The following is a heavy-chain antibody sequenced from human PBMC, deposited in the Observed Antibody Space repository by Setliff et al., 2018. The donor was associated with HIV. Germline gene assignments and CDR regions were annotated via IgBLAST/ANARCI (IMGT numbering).Heavy chain of an antibody. J-gene: IGHJ4*02. D-gene: IGHD4-4*01. Sequence: ASVKVSCKASGYSFSSYAISWVRQAPGQGLEWMGWISAHNGHTNYAQKFQDRVTMTTDTSINTAYMELSSLGSDDTAVYYCAKTSPKDGYSSDFWGQGTPVTVSS. CDR2: ISAHNGHT. V-gene: IGHV1-18*01. CDR3: AKTSPKDGYSSDF. CDR1: GYSFSSYA.